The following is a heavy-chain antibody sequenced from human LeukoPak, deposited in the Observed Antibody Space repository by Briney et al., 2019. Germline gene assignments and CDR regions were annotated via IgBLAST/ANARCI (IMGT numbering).Heavy chain of an antibody. Sequence: GGSLRLSCAASGFNFRLYSMNWVRQAPGKGLEWISYITSSSKTTYYAPSVKGRFTISRDNAKNTLYLQMNSLRAEDTAVYYCAKEGSAATYQEAFDIWGQGTMVTVSS. J-gene: IGHJ3*02. V-gene: IGHV3-48*01. CDR1: GFNFRLYS. CDR2: ITSSSKTT. CDR3: AKEGSAATYQEAFDI. D-gene: IGHD6-13*01.